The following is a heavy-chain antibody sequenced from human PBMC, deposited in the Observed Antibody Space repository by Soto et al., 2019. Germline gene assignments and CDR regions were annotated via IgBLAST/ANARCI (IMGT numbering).Heavy chain of an antibody. CDR3: ARGMYGSGSAAFDY. D-gene: IGHD3-10*01. CDR1: GFTFSSYG. J-gene: IGHJ4*02. V-gene: IGHV3-33*01. CDR2: IWYDGSNK. Sequence: PGVSLRLSCAASGFTFSSYGMHWVRQAPGKGLEWVAVIWYDGSNKYYADSVKGRFTISRDTSKNTLYLQMNRLRAEDTAVYYCARGMYGSGSAAFDYWGQGTLVTVS.